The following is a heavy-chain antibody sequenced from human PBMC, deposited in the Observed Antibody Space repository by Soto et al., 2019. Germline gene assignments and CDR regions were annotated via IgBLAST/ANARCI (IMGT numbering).Heavy chain of an antibody. J-gene: IGHJ6*03. V-gene: IGHV3-74*01. CDR3: ARDRSGPYYYMDV. CDR1: GFTFSRYR. CDR2: IDSDGSST. Sequence: PGGSLRLSCAASGFTFSRYRMHWVRQAPGKGLVWVSRIDSDGSSTSYADSVKGRLTISRDNAKNTLYLQMSSLRDEDTAVYYCARDRSGPYYYMDVWGKGTTVNVSS.